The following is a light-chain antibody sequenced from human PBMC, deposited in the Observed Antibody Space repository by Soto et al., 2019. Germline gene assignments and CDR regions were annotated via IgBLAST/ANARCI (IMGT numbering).Light chain of an antibody. CDR3: SSYTSSSTLV. CDR1: SSDVGGYNY. CDR2: EVS. J-gene: IGLJ1*01. V-gene: IGLV2-14*01. Sequence: QSALTQPASVSGSPGQSITISCTGTSSDVGGYNYVSWYQQHPGKVPKLMIYEVSDRPSGVSNRFSGSKSGNTAFLTISGLQAEDEADYYCSSYTSSSTLVFGTGTKLTVL.